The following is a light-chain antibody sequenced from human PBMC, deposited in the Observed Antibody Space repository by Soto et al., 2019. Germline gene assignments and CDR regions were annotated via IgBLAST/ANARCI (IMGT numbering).Light chain of an antibody. V-gene: IGKV1-9*01. J-gene: IGKJ5*01. CDR2: AAS. CDR3: LQLNRYPLT. CDR1: QGISTY. Sequence: IQLTQSPSSLSASIGDRVTITCRASQGISTYLAWYQQKLGKAPKLLIYAASTLQSGVPSRFSGSGYGTDFTLTISSLQPEDFATYYCLQLNRYPLTFGQRTRPEIK.